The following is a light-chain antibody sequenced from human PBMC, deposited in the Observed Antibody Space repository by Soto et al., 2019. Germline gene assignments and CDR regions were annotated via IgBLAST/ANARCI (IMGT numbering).Light chain of an antibody. CDR1: QSVSSN. CDR3: QQYNNWPPRWA. CDR2: GAS. V-gene: IGKV3-15*01. Sequence: EIVMTQSPATLSVSPGERATLSCRASQSVSSNLAWYQQKPGQAPRLLIYGASTRATGIPARFSGSGSGTEFPLTISSLQSEDFAVYYCQQYNNWPPRWAFGQGTKVEIK. J-gene: IGKJ1*01.